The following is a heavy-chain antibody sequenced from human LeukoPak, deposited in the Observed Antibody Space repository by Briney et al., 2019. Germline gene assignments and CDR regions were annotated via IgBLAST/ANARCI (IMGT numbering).Heavy chain of an antibody. J-gene: IGHJ4*02. D-gene: IGHD5-24*01. CDR3: ARDRRDGYTDR. V-gene: IGHV4-34*01. CDR2: VNDSGGT. Sequence: SETLSLTCAVYIDSFTNYYWNWIRQTPGKGLEWIGEVNDSGGTNINPSLRSRVTISVDTSKNQFSLKLSSVTAADTAVYYCARDRRDGYTDRWGQGTLVTVSS. CDR1: IDSFTNYY.